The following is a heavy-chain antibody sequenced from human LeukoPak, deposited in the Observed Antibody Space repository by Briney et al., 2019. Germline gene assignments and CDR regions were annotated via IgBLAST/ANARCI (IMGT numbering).Heavy chain of an antibody. CDR2: IFYSGST. D-gene: IGHD5-24*01. J-gene: IGHJ4*02. V-gene: IGHV4-59*01. CDR1: GGSISGYF. CDR3: ARKIRDGYIYFDY. Sequence: SETLSLTCTVSGGSISGYFWSWIRQPPGQGLEWIGYIFYSGSTNYNSSLKSRVTISVDTSKNQFSLKLTSVTAADTAVYYCARKIRDGYIYFDYWGQGTLVTVSS.